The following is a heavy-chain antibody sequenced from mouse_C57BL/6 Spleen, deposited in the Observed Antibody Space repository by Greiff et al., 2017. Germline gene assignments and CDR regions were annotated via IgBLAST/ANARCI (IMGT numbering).Heavy chain of an antibody. CDR1: FYTFTIYY. J-gene: IGHJ4*01. D-gene: IGHD2-1*01. V-gene: IGHV1-85*01. Sequence: VKLMESAPALLPPVASLPSCLTSSFYTFTIYYINFFKQSPGQGLEWIGWIYPRDGSTKYNEKFKGKATLTVDTSSSTAYMALHSLTSEDSAVYFCAREGVYYGNRYAMDYWGQGTSVTVSS. CDR2: IYPRDGST. CDR3: AREGVYYGNRYAMDY.